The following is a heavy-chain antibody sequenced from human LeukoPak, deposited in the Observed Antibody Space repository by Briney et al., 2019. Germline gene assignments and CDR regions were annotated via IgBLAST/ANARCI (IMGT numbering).Heavy chain of an antibody. CDR3: AKDSPSSWYSNDAFDI. CDR1: GFTFSSYA. D-gene: IGHD6-13*01. V-gene: IGHV3-23*01. CDR2: ISGSGGST. Sequence: GGSLRLSCAASGFTFSSYAMSWVRQAPGKGLEWVSAISGSGGSTYYAGSVKGRFTISRDNSKNTLYLQMNSLRAEDTAVYYCAKDSPSSWYSNDAFDIWGQGTMVTVSS. J-gene: IGHJ3*02.